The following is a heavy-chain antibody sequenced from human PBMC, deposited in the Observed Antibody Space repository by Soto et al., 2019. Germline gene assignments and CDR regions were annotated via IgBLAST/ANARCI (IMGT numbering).Heavy chain of an antibody. Sequence: GGSLRLSCAASGFTFSSYAMSWVRQAPGKGLEWVSAISGSGGSTYYADSVKGRFTISRDNSKNTLYLQMNSLRAEDTAVYYCAKDGTIFGAVIFLDYFDYWGQGTLVTVSS. J-gene: IGHJ4*02. CDR1: GFTFSSYA. CDR2: ISGSGGST. CDR3: AKDGTIFGAVIFLDYFDY. D-gene: IGHD3-3*01. V-gene: IGHV3-23*01.